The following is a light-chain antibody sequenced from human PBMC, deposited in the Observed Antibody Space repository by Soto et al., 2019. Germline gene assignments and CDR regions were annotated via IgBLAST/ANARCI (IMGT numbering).Light chain of an antibody. J-gene: IGKJ1*01. V-gene: IGKV1-27*01. CDR1: QGISHY. CDR2: TAS. Sequence: DIQMTQSPSSLSASVGDRVTITCRASQGISHYLAWYQQKPGKVPKLLIYTASTLQSGVPSRFSGSESGSDFTLTISSLQPDDVATDYCEQYNCGPWTFGQGTKVEGK. CDR3: EQYNCGPWT.